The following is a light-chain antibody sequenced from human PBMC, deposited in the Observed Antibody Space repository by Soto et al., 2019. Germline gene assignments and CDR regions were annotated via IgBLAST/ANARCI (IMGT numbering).Light chain of an antibody. CDR3: QQSYTTPLT. V-gene: IGKV1-39*01. CDR2: AAS. Sequence: DFQMTQSPSSLSASVGDRVTITCRASQSISSFLNWYQQKPGKAPKLLIYAASSLQSGVPSRFSGSGSGTDFTLPISSLQPEDFAAYYCQQSYTTPLTFGGGTKVEIK. CDR1: QSISSF. J-gene: IGKJ4*01.